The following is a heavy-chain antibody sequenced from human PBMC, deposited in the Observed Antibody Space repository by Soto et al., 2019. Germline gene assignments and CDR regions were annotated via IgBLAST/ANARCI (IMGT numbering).Heavy chain of an antibody. V-gene: IGHV1-69*13. D-gene: IGHD3-3*01. J-gene: IGHJ6*02. CDR3: ARKLWSGYPTKYYYYGMEV. CDR1: GYTFSSYA. CDR2: IIPIFGTA. Sequence: SLKVACNTSGYTFSSYAIIWVRHTPGQGLEWMGGIIPIFGTANYAQKFQGRVTITADESTSTAYMELSSLRSEDTAVYYCARKLWSGYPTKYYYYGMEVWGQGTTVTVSS.